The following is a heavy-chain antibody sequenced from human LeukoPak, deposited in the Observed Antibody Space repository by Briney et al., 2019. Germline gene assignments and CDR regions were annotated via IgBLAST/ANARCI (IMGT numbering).Heavy chain of an antibody. V-gene: IGHV3-23*01. J-gene: IGHJ6*03. CDR2: ISGNGGNS. CDR3: AKGSWFGEAYYYMDV. CDR1: GFSFSNYG. D-gene: IGHD3-10*01. Sequence: GGSLRLSCAASGFSFSNYGMSWVRQGPEKGMEWVSGISGNGGNSDNADSVKGRFTISRDNSKNTLYPQMNSLRAEDTAVYYCAKGSWFGEAYYYMDVWGKGTTVTISS.